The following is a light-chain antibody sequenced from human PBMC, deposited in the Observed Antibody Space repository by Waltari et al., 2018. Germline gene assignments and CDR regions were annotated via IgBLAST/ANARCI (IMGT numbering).Light chain of an antibody. CDR1: QSLGSF. Sequence: EIVMTQSPATLSVSTGERVTLSCRASQSLGSFLAWYQQKLGQAPRLLISGISTRATGIPARFSGSGSGTDFTLTISSLESEDFAVYYCQQYKSWPLTFGPGTKVDIK. V-gene: IGKV3-15*01. J-gene: IGKJ3*01. CDR2: GIS. CDR3: QQYKSWPLT.